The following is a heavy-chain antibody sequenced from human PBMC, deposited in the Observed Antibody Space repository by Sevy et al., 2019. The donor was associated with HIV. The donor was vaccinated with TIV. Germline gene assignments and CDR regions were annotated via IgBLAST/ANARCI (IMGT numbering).Heavy chain of an antibody. D-gene: IGHD5-18*01. CDR3: ARDRAYSALDY. CDR2: INEDGSRL. J-gene: IGHJ4*02. CDR1: GFTFSGSW. V-gene: IGHV3-7*01. Sequence: GGSLRLSCVASGFTFSGSWMTWVRPAPGKGLERIAFINEDGSRLGYVDSVRGRFTISRENTKNSLYLQMNSLRAEDTAVSFCARDRAYSALDYWGQGTLVTVSS.